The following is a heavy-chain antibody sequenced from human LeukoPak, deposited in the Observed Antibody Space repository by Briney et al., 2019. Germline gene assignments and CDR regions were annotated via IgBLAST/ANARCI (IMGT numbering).Heavy chain of an antibody. CDR1: GGSISSSSYS. V-gene: IGHV4-39*01. D-gene: IGHD5-18*01. CDR3: ARVIDDTAMVGGYYFDY. Sequence: SETLSLTCTVSGGSISSSSYSWGWIRQPPGKGLEWIGSIYYSGSTYYNPSLKSRVTISVDTSKNQFSLKLSSVTAADTAVYYCARVIDDTAMVGGYYFDYWGQGTLVTVSS. J-gene: IGHJ4*02. CDR2: IYYSGST.